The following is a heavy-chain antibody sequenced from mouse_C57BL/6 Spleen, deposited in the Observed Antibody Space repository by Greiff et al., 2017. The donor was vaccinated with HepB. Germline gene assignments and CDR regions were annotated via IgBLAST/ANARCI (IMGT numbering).Heavy chain of an antibody. CDR1: GFTFSSYA. Sequence: EVKLVESGGGLVKPGGSLKLSCAASGFTFSSYAMSWVRQTPEKRLEWVATISDGGSYTYYPDNVKGRFTISRDNAKNNLYLQMSHLKSEDTAMYYCAREWLNWGQGTLVTVSA. CDR2: ISDGGSYT. J-gene: IGHJ3*01. V-gene: IGHV5-4*01. CDR3: AREWLN.